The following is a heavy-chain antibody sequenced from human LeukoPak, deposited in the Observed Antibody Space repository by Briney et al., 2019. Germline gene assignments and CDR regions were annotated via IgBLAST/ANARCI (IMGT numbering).Heavy chain of an antibody. Sequence: GGSLRLSCAASGFTFSSYGMHWVRQAPGKGLEWVAVISYDGSNKYYADSVKGRFTISRDNSKNTLYLQMNSLRAEDTAVYYCARVGPRGYCSGGSCITTLAGWFDPWGQGTLVTVSS. CDR1: GFTFSSYG. CDR3: ARVGPRGYCSGGSCITTLAGWFDP. CDR2: ISYDGSNK. J-gene: IGHJ5*02. V-gene: IGHV3-30*03. D-gene: IGHD2-15*01.